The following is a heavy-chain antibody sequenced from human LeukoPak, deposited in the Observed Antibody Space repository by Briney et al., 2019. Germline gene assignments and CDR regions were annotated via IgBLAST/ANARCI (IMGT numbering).Heavy chain of an antibody. D-gene: IGHD3-22*01. CDR1: GFTFSSYS. CDR3: ARGGTMIVVDPGAFDI. V-gene: IGHV3-21*01. J-gene: IGHJ3*02. CDR2: ISSSSSYI. Sequence: PGGSLRLSCAASGFTFSSYSMNWVRQAPGKGLEWVSSISSSSSYIYYADSVKGRFTISRDNAKNSLYLQMNSLRAEDTAVYYCARGGTMIVVDPGAFDIWGQGTMVTVSS.